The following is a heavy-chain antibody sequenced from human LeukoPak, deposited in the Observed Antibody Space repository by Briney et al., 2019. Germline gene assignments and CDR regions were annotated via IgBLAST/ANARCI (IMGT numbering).Heavy chain of an antibody. CDR3: ARVPYYYGSGSFSY. CDR1: GGSISSSSSY. CDR2: IYYSGGT. J-gene: IGHJ4*02. D-gene: IGHD3-10*01. V-gene: IGHV4-39*07. Sequence: SETLSLTCTVSGGSISSSSSYWGWLRQPPGKGLEWIGSIYYSGGTYYNPSLKSRVTISVDTSKTQFSLKLSSVTAADTAVYYCARVPYYYGSGSFSYWGQGTLVTVSS.